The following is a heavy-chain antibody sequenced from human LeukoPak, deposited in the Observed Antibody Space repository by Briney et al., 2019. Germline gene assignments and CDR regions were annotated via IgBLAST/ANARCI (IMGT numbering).Heavy chain of an antibody. CDR2: ISAYNGNT. D-gene: IGHD4-17*01. CDR3: ARGDYDEYDAFDI. Sequence: ASVKVSCKTSGYTFTTYGISWVRQAPGQGLEWMGWISAYNGNTNYAQKVQGRVTMTTDTSTSTAYMELRSLRSDDTAVYYCARGDYDEYDAFDIWGHGTMVTVSS. J-gene: IGHJ3*02. V-gene: IGHV1-18*01. CDR1: GYTFTTYG.